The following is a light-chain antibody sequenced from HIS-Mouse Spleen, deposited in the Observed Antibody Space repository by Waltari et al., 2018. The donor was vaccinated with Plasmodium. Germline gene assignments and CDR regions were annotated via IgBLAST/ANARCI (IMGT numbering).Light chain of an antibody. Sequence: SYELTQPSSVSVSPGQTARITCSGDVLAKTYARGFQQKPGQAPVLVIYKDSERPSGIPERFSGSSSGTTVTLTISGAQVEDEADYYCYSAADNNLVFGGGTKLTVL. CDR1: VLAKTY. CDR3: YSAADNNLV. V-gene: IGLV3-27*01. J-gene: IGLJ3*02. CDR2: KDS.